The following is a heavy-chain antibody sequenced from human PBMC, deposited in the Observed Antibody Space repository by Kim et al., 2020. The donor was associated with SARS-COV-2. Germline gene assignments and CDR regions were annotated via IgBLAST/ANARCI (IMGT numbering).Heavy chain of an antibody. Sequence: SETLSLTCTVSGGSISSYYWSWIRQPPGKGLEWIGYIYYSGSTNYNPSLKGRVTISVDTSKNQFSLKLSSVTAADTAVYYCARWGRIAAAGHYYYYGMDVWGQGTTVTVSS. CDR1: GGSISSYY. V-gene: IGHV4-59*13. CDR2: IYYSGST. CDR3: ARWGRIAAAGHYYYYGMDV. J-gene: IGHJ6*02. D-gene: IGHD6-13*01.